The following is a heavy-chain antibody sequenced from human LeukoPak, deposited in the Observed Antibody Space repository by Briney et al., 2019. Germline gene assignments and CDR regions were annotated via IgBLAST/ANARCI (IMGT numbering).Heavy chain of an antibody. Sequence: SETLSLTCTVSGVSVSSGGYYWSWLRQPPGKGLEWIGYVYYSGSINYNPSLKSRVTISVDTSKNQFSLNLSSVTAADTAVYYCASKKGSGRPFDYWGQGTLVTVSS. CDR3: ASKKGSGRPFDY. V-gene: IGHV4-61*08. J-gene: IGHJ4*02. CDR2: VYYSGSI. D-gene: IGHD1-26*01. CDR1: GVSVSSGGYY.